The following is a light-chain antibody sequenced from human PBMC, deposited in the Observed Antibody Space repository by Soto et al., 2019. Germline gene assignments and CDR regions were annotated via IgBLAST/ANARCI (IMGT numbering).Light chain of an antibody. Sequence: DIQMTQSPSTLSASVGDRVTITCRASQSISSWLAWYQQKPGKAPKLLIYKASSLQTGVPSRFSGSGSGTEFTLTISSLQPDDFATYYCQQSDSRWTFGQGTKVDIK. V-gene: IGKV1-5*03. J-gene: IGKJ1*01. CDR2: KAS. CDR3: QQSDSRWT. CDR1: QSISSW.